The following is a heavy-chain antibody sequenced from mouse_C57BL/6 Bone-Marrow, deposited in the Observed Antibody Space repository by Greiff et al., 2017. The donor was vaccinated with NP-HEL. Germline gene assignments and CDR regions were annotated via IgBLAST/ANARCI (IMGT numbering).Heavy chain of an antibody. CDR1: GYTFTSYG. Sequence: VQLQQSGAELARPGASVKLSCKASGYTFTSYGISWVKQRTGQGLEWIGEIYPRSGNTYYTEKFKGKATLTADKSSSTAYMERRSVTSEDSAVYFCARHKDYYAMDYWGQGTSVTVSA. D-gene: IGHD6-1*01. V-gene: IGHV1-81*01. CDR3: ARHKDYYAMDY. J-gene: IGHJ4*01. CDR2: IYPRSGNT.